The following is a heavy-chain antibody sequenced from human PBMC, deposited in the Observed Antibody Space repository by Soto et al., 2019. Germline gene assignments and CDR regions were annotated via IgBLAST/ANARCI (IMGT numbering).Heavy chain of an antibody. D-gene: IGHD3-10*01. Sequence: QLQLQESGPGLVKPSETLSLTCTVSGGSISSSSYYWGWIRQPPGKGLEWIGSIYYSGSTYYNPSLKSRVTISVDTSKNQFSLKLSSVTAADTAVYYCARQDYYGSGSPPPLVDYWGQGTLVTVSS. CDR1: GGSISSSSYY. J-gene: IGHJ4*02. CDR3: ARQDYYGSGSPPPLVDY. V-gene: IGHV4-39*01. CDR2: IYYSGST.